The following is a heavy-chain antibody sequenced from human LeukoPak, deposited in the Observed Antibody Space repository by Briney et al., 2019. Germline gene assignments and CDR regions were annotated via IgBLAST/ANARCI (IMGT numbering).Heavy chain of an antibody. CDR2: ISGTGGNT. V-gene: IGHV3-23*01. J-gene: IGHJ6*02. D-gene: IGHD5-12*01. CDR3: AKAPPTRYHYHGMDV. CDR1: GFTFGFYA. Sequence: GGSLRLSCAASGFTFGFYAMNWVRQAPGKGLEWVSAISGTGGNTYYADSVKGRFTISRDNSKNTLYLQMNSLRAEDTAVYYCAKAPPTRYHYHGMDVWGQGTTVTVSS.